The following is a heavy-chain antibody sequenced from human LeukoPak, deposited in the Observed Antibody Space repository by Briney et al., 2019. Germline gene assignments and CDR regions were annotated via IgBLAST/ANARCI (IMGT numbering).Heavy chain of an antibody. V-gene: IGHV3-7*04. J-gene: IGHJ4*02. CDR2: IKQDGSER. CDR3: ARDGSSWPY. D-gene: IGHD6-13*01. CDR1: GFTLSNYW. Sequence: PGGSLRLSCAASGFTLSNYWMTWVRQGPGKGLEWVANIKQDGSERNYVDSVKGRFTISRDNAKNSLYLQMNSLRGEDTAIYYCARDGSSWPYWGQGTLSPSPQ.